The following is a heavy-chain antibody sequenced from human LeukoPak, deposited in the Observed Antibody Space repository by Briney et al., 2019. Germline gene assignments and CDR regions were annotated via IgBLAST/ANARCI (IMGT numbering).Heavy chain of an antibody. CDR2: IKKEGSEK. D-gene: IGHD3-3*01. Sequence: GGSLRLSCAASGFTFSRYWMSWVRQAPGEGLEWVAKIKKEGSEKYYVDSVKGRFTISRDNAKNSLYLQMNRLRAEDTAVYYCARYARDFWSGYPQTWGQGTLVTVSS. J-gene: IGHJ5*02. V-gene: IGHV3-7*01. CDR3: ARYARDFWSGYPQT. CDR1: GFTFSRYW.